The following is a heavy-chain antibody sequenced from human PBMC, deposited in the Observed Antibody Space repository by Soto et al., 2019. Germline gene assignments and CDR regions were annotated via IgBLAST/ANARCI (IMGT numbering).Heavy chain of an antibody. CDR3: TSSYSSGWYSPRVDYYYYGMDV. V-gene: IGHV3-73*01. CDR2: IRSKANSYAT. Sequence: GRSLRLSCAASGFTFSGSAMHWVRQASGKGLEWVGRIRSKANSYATAYAASGKGRFTISRDDSKNTAYLQMNSLKTEETAVYYCTSSYSSGWYSPRVDYYYYGMDVWGQGTTVTVSS. D-gene: IGHD6-19*01. J-gene: IGHJ6*02. CDR1: GFTFSGSA.